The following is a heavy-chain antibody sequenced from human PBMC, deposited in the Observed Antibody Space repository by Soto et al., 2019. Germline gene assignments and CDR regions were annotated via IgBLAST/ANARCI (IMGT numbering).Heavy chain of an antibody. CDR2: ISYDGSNT. CDR3: AKEGGLSGSYDISSSYDFDY. J-gene: IGHJ4*02. V-gene: IGHV3-30*18. D-gene: IGHD1-26*01. CDR1: GFTFSSYG. Sequence: QVQLVESGGGVVQPGRSLRLSCVASGFTFSSYGMHWVRQAPGKGLEWVAIISYDGSNTYYADSVKGRFTSSRDNSKNTLYLQMNSLRAEDTSVYYCAKEGGLSGSYDISSSYDFDYWGQGTLVTVSS.